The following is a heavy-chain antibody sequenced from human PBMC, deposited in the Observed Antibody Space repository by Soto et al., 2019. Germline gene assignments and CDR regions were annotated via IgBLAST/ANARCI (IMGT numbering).Heavy chain of an antibody. CDR3: VRELIAAAGNDYYYGMDV. D-gene: IGHD6-13*01. V-gene: IGHV1-2*04. J-gene: IGHJ6*02. CDR2: INPNSGGT. Sequence: ASVKVSCKASGYTFTGYYMHCVRQAPGQGLEWMGWINPNSGGTNYAQKFQGWVTMTRDTSISTAYMELSRLRSDDTAVYYCVRELIAAAGNDYYYGMDVWGQGTTVTVSS. CDR1: GYTFTGYY.